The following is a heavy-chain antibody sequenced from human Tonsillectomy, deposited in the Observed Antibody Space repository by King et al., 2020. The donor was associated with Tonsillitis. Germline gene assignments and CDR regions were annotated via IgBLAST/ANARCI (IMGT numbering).Heavy chain of an antibody. V-gene: IGHV3-7*01. CDR1: GFTFRNFW. CDR3: AGDTLGWGDY. D-gene: IGHD3-16*01. CDR2: IKPDGSEQ. J-gene: IGHJ4*02. Sequence: VQLVESGGGLVQPGGSLRLSCAASGFTFRNFWMSWVRQAPGKGLEWVANIKPDGSEQYYVDSVKVRFTISRDNADNSLYLQMDSLRAEDTAVYYCAGDTLGWGDYWGQGTLVTVSS.